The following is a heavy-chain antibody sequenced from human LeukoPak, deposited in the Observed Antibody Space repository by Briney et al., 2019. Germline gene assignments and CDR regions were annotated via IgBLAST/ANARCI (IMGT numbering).Heavy chain of an antibody. CDR3: ARARDWIVGDQNWFDP. Sequence: ASVKVSCKASGGTFSSYAISWVRQAPGQGLEWMGGIIPIFGTANYAQKFQGRGTITADESTSTAYMELSSLRSEDTAVYYCARARDWIVGDQNWFDPWGQGTLVTVSS. CDR2: IIPIFGTA. J-gene: IGHJ5*02. CDR1: GGTFSSYA. V-gene: IGHV1-69*13. D-gene: IGHD3-22*01.